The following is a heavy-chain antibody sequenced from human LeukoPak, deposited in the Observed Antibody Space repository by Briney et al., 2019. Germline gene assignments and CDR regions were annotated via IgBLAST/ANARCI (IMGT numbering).Heavy chain of an antibody. D-gene: IGHD2-2*01. Sequence: ASVEVSCKASGYTFTGCYMHWVRQAPGQGLEWMGWINPNSGGTNYAQKFQGRVTMTRDTSISTAYMELSRLRSDDTAVYYCARDWVVVVPAAMIGMDVWGQGTTVTVSS. CDR2: INPNSGGT. V-gene: IGHV1-2*02. CDR3: ARDWVVVVPAAMIGMDV. CDR1: GYTFTGCY. J-gene: IGHJ6*02.